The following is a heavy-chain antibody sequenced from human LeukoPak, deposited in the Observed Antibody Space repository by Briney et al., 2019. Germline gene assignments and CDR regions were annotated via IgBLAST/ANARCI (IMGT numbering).Heavy chain of an antibody. CDR2: INSDGTTT. V-gene: IGHV3-74*01. CDR3: ARDPNKWELPVDY. Sequence: PGRSLRLSCAASGFTFSSYAMHWVRQPPGKGLVWVSTINSDGTTTTYTGSVKGRFTISRDNAKNTLYLQMNSLRAEDTAVYYCARDPNKWELPVDYWGQGALVTVSS. J-gene: IGHJ4*02. CDR1: GFTFSSYA. D-gene: IGHD1-26*01.